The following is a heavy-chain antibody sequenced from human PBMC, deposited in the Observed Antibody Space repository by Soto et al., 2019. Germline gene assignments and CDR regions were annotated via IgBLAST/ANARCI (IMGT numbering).Heavy chain of an antibody. CDR2: ISWDGGST. CDR3: AKDLGARYYYYGMDV. CDR1: VFTFDNYA. J-gene: IGHJ6*02. D-gene: IGHD3-16*01. V-gene: IGHV3-43D*04. Sequence: PAGSLGLSCAASVFTFDNYAMHWVRHDPGKGLEWVSLISWDGGSTYYADSVKGRFTISRDNSKNSLYLQMNSLRAEDTALYYCAKDLGARYYYYGMDVWGQGTTVTVSS.